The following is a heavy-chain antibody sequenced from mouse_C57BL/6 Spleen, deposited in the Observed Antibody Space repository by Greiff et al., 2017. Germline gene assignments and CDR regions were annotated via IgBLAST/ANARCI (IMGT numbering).Heavy chain of an antibody. CDR2: ISSGGSYT. CDR1: GFTFSSYG. V-gene: IGHV5-6*02. CDR3: ARRLYDYGDYYAMDY. Sequence: DVMLVESGGDLVKPGGSLKLSCAASGFTFSSYGMSWVRQTPDKRLEWVATISSGGSYTYYPDSVKGRFTISRDNAKNTLYLQMSSLKSEDTAMYYCARRLYDYGDYYAMDYWGQGASVTVSS. J-gene: IGHJ4*01. D-gene: IGHD2-4*01.